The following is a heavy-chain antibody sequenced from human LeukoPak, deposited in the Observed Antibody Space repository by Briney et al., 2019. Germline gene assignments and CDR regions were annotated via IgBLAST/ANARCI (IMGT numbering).Heavy chain of an antibody. CDR2: ISGSDGST. D-gene: IGHD3-10*01. CDR1: GFTFSTYA. J-gene: IGHJ4*02. V-gene: IGHV3-23*01. CDR3: AKGESHPKYYFDY. Sequence: GGSLRLSCAASGFTFSTYAMRWVRQAPGKGLEWVSSISGSDGSTYSADSVKGRFTISRDNSKNTLYLQMNSLRAEDTAVYYCAKGESHPKYYFDYWGRGTLVTVSS.